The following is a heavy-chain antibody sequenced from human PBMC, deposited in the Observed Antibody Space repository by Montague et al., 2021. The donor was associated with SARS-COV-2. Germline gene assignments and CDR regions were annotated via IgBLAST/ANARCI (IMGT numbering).Heavy chain of an antibody. Sequence: CAISGDSVARHRLAWDGHSLNSWHRIDWQAVSCFRSKWYSDYAPXVRGRLTVNPDASKNEFSLELNYVTPEDTAVYYCVRYSGWFYFDFWGQGTLVTVSS. J-gene: IGHJ4*02. CDR1: GDSVARHRLA. CDR2: SCFRSKWYS. V-gene: IGHV6-1*01. D-gene: IGHD6-19*01. CDR3: VRYSGWFYFDF.